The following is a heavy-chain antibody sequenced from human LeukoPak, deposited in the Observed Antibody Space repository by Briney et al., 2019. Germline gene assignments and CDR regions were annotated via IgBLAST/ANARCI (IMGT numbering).Heavy chain of an antibody. D-gene: IGHD3-10*01. J-gene: IGHJ5*02. V-gene: IGHV4-39*01. CDR1: GGSVTSGGFY. CDR3: ARHSGSGSLSRPFDP. Sequence: SETLSLTCSVSGGSVTSGGFYWGWLRQPAGKGPDWIATIYYTGSTYYNPSLQSRVTISIDTSKNQFSLRLTSVTATDTAVYHCARHSGSGSLSRPFDPWGQGTLVTVSS. CDR2: IYYTGST.